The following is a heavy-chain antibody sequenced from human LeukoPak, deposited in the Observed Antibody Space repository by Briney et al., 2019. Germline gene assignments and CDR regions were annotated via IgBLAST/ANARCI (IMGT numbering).Heavy chain of an antibody. V-gene: IGHV3-11*04. CDR2: ISSSGSTI. J-gene: IGHJ3*02. CDR3: ARDIAGYYYDSSGPNDAFDI. Sequence: GGSLRLSCAASGFTFSDYYMSWIRQAPGKGLEWVSYISSSGSTIYYADSVKGRFTISRDNAKNSLYLQMNSLRAEDTAVYYCARDIAGYYYDSSGPNDAFDIWGQGTMVTVSS. CDR1: GFTFSDYY. D-gene: IGHD3-22*01.